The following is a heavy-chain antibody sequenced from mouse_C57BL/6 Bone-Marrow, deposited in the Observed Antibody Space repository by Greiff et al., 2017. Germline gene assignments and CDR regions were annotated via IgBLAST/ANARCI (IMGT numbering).Heavy chain of an antibody. CDR2: IYPGSGST. D-gene: IGHD1-1*01. CDR3: ANYYGSSHYYFDY. J-gene: IGHJ2*01. CDR1: GYTFTSYW. Sequence: QVHVKQPGAELVKPGASVKMSCKASGYTFTSYWITWVKQRPGQGLEWIGDIYPGSGSTNYNEKFKSKATLTVDTSSSTAYMQLSSLTSEDSAVYYCANYYGSSHYYFDYWGQGTTLTVSS. V-gene: IGHV1-55*01.